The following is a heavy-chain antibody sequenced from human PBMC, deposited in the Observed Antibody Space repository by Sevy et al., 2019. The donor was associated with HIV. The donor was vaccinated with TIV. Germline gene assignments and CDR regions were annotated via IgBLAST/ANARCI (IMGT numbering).Heavy chain of an antibody. D-gene: IGHD2-15*01. V-gene: IGHV4-34*01. Sequence: SETLSLTCAVYGGSFSGYYWSWIRQPPGKGLEWIGEINHSGSTNYNPSLKSRVTISVDTSKNQFSLKLSSVTAADTAVYYCARDHMRGYCSGGSCYTGLDYWGQGTLVTVSS. CDR3: ARDHMRGYCSGGSCYTGLDY. CDR1: GGSFSGYY. J-gene: IGHJ4*02. CDR2: INHSGST.